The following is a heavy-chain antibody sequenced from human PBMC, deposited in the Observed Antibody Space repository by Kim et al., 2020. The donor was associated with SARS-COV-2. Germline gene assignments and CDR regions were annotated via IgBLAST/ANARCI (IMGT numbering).Heavy chain of an antibody. D-gene: IGHD7-27*01. Sequence: ASVKVSCKASGYTFTSYAMNWVRQAPGQGLEWMGWINTNTGNPTYAQGFTGRFVFSLDTSVSTAYLQISSLKAEDSAVYYCARGIKWGVSTFREDYWGQGILVTVSS. J-gene: IGHJ4*02. CDR3: ARGIKWGVSTFREDY. CDR2: INTNTGNP. V-gene: IGHV7-4-1*02. CDR1: GYTFTSYA.